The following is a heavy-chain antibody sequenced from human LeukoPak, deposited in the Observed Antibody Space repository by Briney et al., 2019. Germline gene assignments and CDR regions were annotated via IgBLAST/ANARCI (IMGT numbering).Heavy chain of an antibody. V-gene: IGHV3-48*04. J-gene: IGHJ4*02. CDR1: GFTFSNYN. Sequence: GGSLRLSCSASGFTFSNYNLNWVRQAPGKGLEWLSYITSSSSAIYYADSVKGRFTISRDNAKNSLYLQMNSLRAEDTAVYYCARGPRYFDYWGQGALVTVSS. CDR3: ARGPRYFDY. CDR2: ITSSSSAI.